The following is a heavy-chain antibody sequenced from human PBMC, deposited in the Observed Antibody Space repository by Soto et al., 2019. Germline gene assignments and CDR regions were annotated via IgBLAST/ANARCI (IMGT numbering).Heavy chain of an antibody. CDR3: ANNPDPMTTVTYYYYMNV. CDR1: GFTFSSYA. Sequence: PGGSLRLSCAASGFTFSSYAMSWVRQAPGKGLEWVSAISRRGASTFYADSVKGRFTISRDNSKNTLYLQMNSLRAEDTAVYYCANNPDPMTTVTYYYYMNVWGKGTTVTVSS. V-gene: IGHV3-23*01. CDR2: ISRRGAST. J-gene: IGHJ6*03. D-gene: IGHD4-17*01.